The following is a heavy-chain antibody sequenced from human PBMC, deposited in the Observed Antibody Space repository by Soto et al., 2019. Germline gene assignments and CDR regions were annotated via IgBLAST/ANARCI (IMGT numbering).Heavy chain of an antibody. CDR2: ISGSGGST. CDR1: GFTFSSYA. D-gene: IGHD3-22*01. V-gene: IGHV3-23*01. CDR3: AKDPPRVLYYDSSDDAFDI. Sequence: GVSLRLSCAASGFTFSSYAMSWVRQAPGKGLEWVSAISGSGGSTYYADSVKGRFTISRDNSKNTLYLQMNSLRAEDTAVYYCAKDPPRVLYYDSSDDAFDIWGQGTMVNVSS. J-gene: IGHJ3*02.